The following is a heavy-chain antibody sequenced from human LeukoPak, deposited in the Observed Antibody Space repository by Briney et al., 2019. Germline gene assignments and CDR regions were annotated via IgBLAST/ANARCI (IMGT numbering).Heavy chain of an antibody. D-gene: IGHD4-23*01. J-gene: IGHJ4*02. CDR2: INPDSGGT. V-gene: IGHV1-2*02. CDR3: ARPFIETPSLGALDY. CDR1: GYTFTDYY. Sequence: ASVKVSCKASGYTFTDYYMHWVRQAPGQGLEWMGWINPDSGGTSYAQNLQGRVTMTRDTSISTAYMELSRLRSDDTAVYYCARPFIETPSLGALDYWGQGTLVTVSS.